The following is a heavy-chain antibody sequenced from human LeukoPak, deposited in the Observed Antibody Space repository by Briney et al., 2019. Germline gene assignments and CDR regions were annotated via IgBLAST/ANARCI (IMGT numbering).Heavy chain of an antibody. J-gene: IGHJ4*02. CDR1: GFAFNLYG. V-gene: IGHV3-23*01. CDR3: AKPPSIAAANDY. CDR2: ISGSAVGT. D-gene: IGHD6-13*01. Sequence: GGSLRLSCAASGFAFNLYGMAWVRQAPGKGLEWVSGISGSAVGTYYADSVKGRFTISRDNPKNVLFLQMNNLRAEDTAVYYCAKPPSIAAANDYWGQGTLVTVSS.